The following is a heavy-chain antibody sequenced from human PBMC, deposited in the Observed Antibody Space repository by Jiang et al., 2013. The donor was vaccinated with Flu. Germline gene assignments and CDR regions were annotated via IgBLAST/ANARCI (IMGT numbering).Heavy chain of an antibody. V-gene: IGHV3-30*02. CDR3: AESYYDSSGYPSGFDY. Sequence: VQLLESGRGVVQPGGSLRLSCVASGFTFSTYGMHWVRQAPGKGLEWVAFIRYDGSNKYYADSVKGRFTISRDNSKNTLYLQMNNLSTEDTAVYYCAESYYDSSGYPSGFDYWGQGTLVSVSS. CDR1: GFTFSTYG. J-gene: IGHJ4*02. CDR2: IRYDGSNK. D-gene: IGHD3-22*01.